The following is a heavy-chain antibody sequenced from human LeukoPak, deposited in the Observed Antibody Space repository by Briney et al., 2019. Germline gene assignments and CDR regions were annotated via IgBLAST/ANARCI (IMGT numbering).Heavy chain of an antibody. Sequence: GGSLTLSCAASGFTFRGYWMTWVRQAPGKGLEWVANINPDGSEKYYVDSVKGRFTIYRDNAASALYVQMNSLRADDTAVYYCARDPGYDSSGYWGYWGQGTLVTVSS. D-gene: IGHD3-22*01. CDR1: GFTFRGYW. CDR3: ARDPGYDSSGYWGY. J-gene: IGHJ4*02. CDR2: INPDGSEK. V-gene: IGHV3-7*01.